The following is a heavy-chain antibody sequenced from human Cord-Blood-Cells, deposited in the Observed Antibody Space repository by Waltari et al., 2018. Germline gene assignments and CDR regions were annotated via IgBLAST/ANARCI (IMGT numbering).Heavy chain of an antibody. Sequence: QVQLVQSGAEVKKPGASVKVSCKASGYTLTSFALPWAGQAPGQRLEWMGWINAGNGNTKYSQKFQGRVTITRDTSASTAYMELSSLRSEDTAVYYCASWSVSWGSWNAFDIWGQGTMVTVSS. V-gene: IGHV1-3*01. CDR2: INAGNGNT. D-gene: IGHD7-27*01. J-gene: IGHJ3*02. CDR1: GYTLTSFA. CDR3: ASWSVSWGSWNAFDI.